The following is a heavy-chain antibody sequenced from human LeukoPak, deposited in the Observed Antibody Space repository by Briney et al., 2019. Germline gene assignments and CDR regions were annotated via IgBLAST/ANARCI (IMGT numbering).Heavy chain of an antibody. V-gene: IGHV5-51*01. CDR2: MYPGDSDT. CDR3: ASSRGGNIYYFDY. CDR1: GYSFTSYW. D-gene: IGHD4-23*01. J-gene: IGHJ4*02. Sequence: GEALKISCKGSGYSFTSYWIGWVRQMPGKGLEWMGIMYPGDSDTRYSPSFQGQVTISADNAISTAYLQWSSLKASDTAMYYCASSRGGNIYYFDYWGQGTLVTVSS.